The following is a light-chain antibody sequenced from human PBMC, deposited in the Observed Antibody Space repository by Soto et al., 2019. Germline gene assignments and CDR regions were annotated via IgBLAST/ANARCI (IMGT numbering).Light chain of an antibody. CDR2: DVS. CDR3: CSYAGSYTYV. Sequence: QSVLTQPRSVSGSPGQSVTISCTGTSSDVGDYNYVSWYQQHPGKAPKAMIYDVSKRPSGVPDRFSGSKSGNTASLTISGLQAEDEADYYCCSYAGSYTYVFGTGTKVTVL. CDR1: SSDVGDYNY. J-gene: IGLJ1*01. V-gene: IGLV2-11*01.